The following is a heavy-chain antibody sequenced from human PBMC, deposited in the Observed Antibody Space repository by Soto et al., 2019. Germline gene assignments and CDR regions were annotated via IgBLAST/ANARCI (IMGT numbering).Heavy chain of an antibody. D-gene: IGHD3-9*01. CDR2: IWYDGSNK. V-gene: IGHV3-33*01. CDR3: ARDERHYDIWHGMDV. Sequence: GGSLRLSCAASGFTFSSYGMHWVRQAPGKGLEWVAVIWYDGSNKYYADSVKGRFTISRDNSKNTLYLQMNSLRAEDTAVYYCARDERHYDIWHGMDVWGQGTTVTVSS. J-gene: IGHJ6*02. CDR1: GFTFSSYG.